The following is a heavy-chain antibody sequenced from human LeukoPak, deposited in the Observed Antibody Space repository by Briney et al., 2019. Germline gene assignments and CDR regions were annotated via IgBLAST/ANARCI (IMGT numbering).Heavy chain of an antibody. CDR3: ARDRHYYANGAFDI. CDR1: GYTFTSYG. V-gene: IGHV1-18*01. Sequence: GASVKVSCKASGYTFTSYGISWGRQAPGQGLDWMGWISAYNGNTNYAQKLQGRVTMTTDTSTSTAYMELRSLRSDDTAVYYCARDRHYYANGAFDIWGQGTMVTVSS. D-gene: IGHD3-10*01. CDR2: ISAYNGNT. J-gene: IGHJ3*02.